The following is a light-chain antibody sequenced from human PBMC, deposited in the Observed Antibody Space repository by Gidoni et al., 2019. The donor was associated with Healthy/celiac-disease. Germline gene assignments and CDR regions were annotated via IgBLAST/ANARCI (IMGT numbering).Light chain of an antibody. V-gene: IGKV3-15*01. Sequence: EIVMTQSPATLSVSPGERATLSCRASQSVSSNLAWYQQKPGQAPRLLIYDASTRATSIPARFSGSGSGTEFTLTISSLQSEDFAVYYCQQYNNWPPRHTFGQXTKLEIK. CDR2: DAS. CDR3: QQYNNWPPRHT. J-gene: IGKJ2*01. CDR1: QSVSSN.